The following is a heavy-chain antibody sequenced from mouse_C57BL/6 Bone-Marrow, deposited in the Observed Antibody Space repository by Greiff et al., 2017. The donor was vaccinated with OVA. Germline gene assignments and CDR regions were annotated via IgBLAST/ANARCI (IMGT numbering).Heavy chain of an antibody. CDR2: IISDGGST. Sequence: EVKLVESGGGLVQPGESLKLSCESNEYEFPSHDMSWVRKTPEKRLELVAAIISDGGSTYYPDTMERRFIISRDNTKNTLYLQMSILRSEDTALYYCARHDYGTVSFAYWGQGTLVTVSA. J-gene: IGHJ3*01. CDR1: EYEFPSHD. D-gene: IGHD2-4*01. V-gene: IGHV5-2*01. CDR3: ARHDYGTVSFAY.